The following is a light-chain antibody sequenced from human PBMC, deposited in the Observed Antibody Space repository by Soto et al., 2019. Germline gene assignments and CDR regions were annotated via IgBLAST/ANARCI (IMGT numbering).Light chain of an antibody. Sequence: DVPMTQSPSSLSASVGDRVTISCRASQSVSIYLNWYQQKPRKAPNLLISAASSLQNGVPSRFRGSGSGTDFTLTISGLQPEDFATYYCQQSYSTPPWTFGQGTKVDIK. CDR3: QQSYSTPPWT. CDR2: AAS. CDR1: QSVSIY. V-gene: IGKV1-39*01. J-gene: IGKJ1*01.